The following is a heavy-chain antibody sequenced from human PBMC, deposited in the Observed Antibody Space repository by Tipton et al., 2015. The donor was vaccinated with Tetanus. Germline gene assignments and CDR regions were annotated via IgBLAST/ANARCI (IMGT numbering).Heavy chain of an antibody. V-gene: IGHV3-30-3*01. CDR1: GFTFSSYA. CDR3: ARDSKLGSSWYKDY. CDR2: ISYDGSNK. D-gene: IGHD6-13*01. Sequence: SLRLSCAASGFTFSSYAMHWVRQAPGKGLEWVAVISYDGSNKYYADSVKGRFTISRDNSKNTLYLQMNSLRAEDTAVYYCARDSKLGSSWYKDYWGQGTLVTVSS. J-gene: IGHJ4*02.